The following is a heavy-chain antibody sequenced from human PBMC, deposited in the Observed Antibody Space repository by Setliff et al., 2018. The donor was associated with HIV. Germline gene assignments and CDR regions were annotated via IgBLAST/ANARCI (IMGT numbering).Heavy chain of an antibody. Sequence: PSETLSLTCAVNGGSFSGYYWSWIRQPPGKGLEWIGECDHSGSTNYNPSLKSRVTISVDTSKSQFSLKLTSVTAADTAVYYCAGRRVAGLFCGQGTLVTVSS. V-gene: IGHV4-34*01. CDR3: AGRRVAGLF. CDR2: CDHSGST. J-gene: IGHJ4*02. D-gene: IGHD6-19*01. CDR1: GGSFSGYY.